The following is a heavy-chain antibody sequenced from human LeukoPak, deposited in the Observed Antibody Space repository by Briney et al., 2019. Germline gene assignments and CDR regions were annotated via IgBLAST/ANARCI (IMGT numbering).Heavy chain of an antibody. CDR1: GGSFSGYY. D-gene: IGHD3-10*01. CDR3: ARRGPFDY. CDR2: INHSGST. J-gene: IGHJ4*02. V-gene: IGHV4-34*01. Sequence: PSETLSLTCAVYGGSFSGYYWSWIRQPPGKGLEWIGEINHSGSTNYNPSLKSRVTISVDTSKNQFSLKLSSVTAADTAVHYCARRGPFDYWGQGTLVTVSS.